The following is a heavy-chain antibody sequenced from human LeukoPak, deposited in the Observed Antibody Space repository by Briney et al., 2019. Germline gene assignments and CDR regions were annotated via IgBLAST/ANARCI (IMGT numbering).Heavy chain of an antibody. CDR1: GFSVSNNY. J-gene: IGHJ4*02. CDR2: IYSGGRT. D-gene: IGHD3-3*01. V-gene: IGHV3-53*05. CDR3: AGHFGAWHYFDY. Sequence: GGSLRLSCAASGFSVSNNYMSWVRQAPGKGLEWVSVIYSGGRTYYADSVKGRFTISRDNSKNTLYLQMNSLRGEDTAVYYCAGHFGAWHYFDYWGQGTLVTVSS.